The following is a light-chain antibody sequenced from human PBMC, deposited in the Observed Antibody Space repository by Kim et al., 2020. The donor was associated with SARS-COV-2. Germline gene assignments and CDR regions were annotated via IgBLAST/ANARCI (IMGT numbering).Light chain of an antibody. V-gene: IGKV3-20*01. CDR2: GTS. CDR3: QHYGGPPYT. CDR1: QSVRGSH. J-gene: IGKJ2*01. Sequence: LSLGERVALSCRASQSVRGSHLAWYQHKPGQAPRLLIYGTSSRATGIPDRFSGSGSGTDFTLTIGRLEPEDVAVHYCQHYGGPPYTFGQGTKLEI.